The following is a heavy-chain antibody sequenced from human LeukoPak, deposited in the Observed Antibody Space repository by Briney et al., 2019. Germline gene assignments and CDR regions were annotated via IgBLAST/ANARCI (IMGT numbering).Heavy chain of an antibody. V-gene: IGHV3-23*01. CDR2: ISGSGGST. Sequence: GGSLRLSCAASGFTFSSYAMSWVRQAPWKGLEWVSAISGSGGSTYYADSVKGRFTISRDNSKNTLYLQMNSLRAEDTAVYYCAKHDIVVVVAATNIDYWGQGTLVTVSS. CDR1: GFTFSSYA. J-gene: IGHJ4*02. D-gene: IGHD2-15*01. CDR3: AKHDIVVVVAATNIDY.